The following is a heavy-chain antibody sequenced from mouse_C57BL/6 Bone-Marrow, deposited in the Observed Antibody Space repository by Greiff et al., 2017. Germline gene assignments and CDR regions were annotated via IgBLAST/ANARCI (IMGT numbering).Heavy chain of an antibody. CDR1: GFNIKDDY. V-gene: IGHV14-4*01. Sequence: VQLQQSGAELVRPGASVKLSCTASGFNIKDDYMHWVKQRPEQGLEWIGWIDPENGDTEYASKFQGKATITADTYSNTAYLQLSSLTSEDTAVYYCTPFYFAMDYWGQGTSVTVSS. CDR2: IDPENGDT. J-gene: IGHJ4*01. CDR3: TPFYFAMDY.